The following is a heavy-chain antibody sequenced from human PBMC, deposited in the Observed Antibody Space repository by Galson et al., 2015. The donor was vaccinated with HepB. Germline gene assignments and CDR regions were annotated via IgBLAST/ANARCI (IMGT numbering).Heavy chain of an antibody. Sequence: SLRLSCAASGFTFSSYALHWVRQAPGKGLEWVAVISYDGSNKYYADSVKGRFTISRDNSKNTLYLQMNSLRAEGTAVYYCARDTRKGSSSGPNDYWGQGALVTVSS. CDR1: GFTFSSYA. V-gene: IGHV3-30*04. J-gene: IGHJ4*02. D-gene: IGHD6-25*01. CDR2: ISYDGSNK. CDR3: ARDTRKGSSSGPNDY.